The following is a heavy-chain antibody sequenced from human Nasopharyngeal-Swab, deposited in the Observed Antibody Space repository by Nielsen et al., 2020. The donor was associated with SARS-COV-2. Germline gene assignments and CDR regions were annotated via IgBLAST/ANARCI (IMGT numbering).Heavy chain of an antibody. CDR1: GGSISSSNW. CDR2: IYHSGST. J-gene: IGHJ4*02. D-gene: IGHD3-10*01. Sequence: SETLSLTCAVSGGSISSSNWWSWVRQPPGKGLEWIGEIYHSGSTNYNPSLKSRVTISVDKSKNQFSLKLSSVTAADTAVYYCARGGYYGSGSYQNWGQETLVTVSS. CDR3: ARGGYYGSGSYQN. V-gene: IGHV4-4*02.